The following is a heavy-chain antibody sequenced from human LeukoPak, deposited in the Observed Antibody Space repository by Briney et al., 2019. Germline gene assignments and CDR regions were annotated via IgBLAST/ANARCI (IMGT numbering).Heavy chain of an antibody. CDR3: ARDNSGSFPAIFDH. CDR1: GDSMTSGSYY. J-gene: IGHJ4*02. Sequence: SQTLSLTCTVSGDSMTSGSYYWRWIRQPAGKGLEWIGRVYTRGSATYNPSLKSRVTLSVDTSNNQVSLRLTSVTAADTAVYYCARDNSGSFPAIFDHWGQGFQVTVSS. CDR2: VYTRGSA. V-gene: IGHV4-61*02. D-gene: IGHD1-26*01.